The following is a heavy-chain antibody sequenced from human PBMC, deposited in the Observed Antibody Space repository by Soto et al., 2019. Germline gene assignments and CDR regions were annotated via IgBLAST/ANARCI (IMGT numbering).Heavy chain of an antibody. CDR3: ARQMGYSSSWYDSGFDY. CDR1: GGSISSYY. CDR2: IYYSGST. Sequence: SETLSLTCTASGGSISSYYWRSIRQPPGKGLEWIGHIYYSGSTSYKSSLKSRVTISVDTSKNQFSLKLSSVTAADTAVYYCARQMGYSSSWYDSGFDYWGQGTLVTAS. V-gene: IGHV4-59*01. D-gene: IGHD6-13*01. J-gene: IGHJ4*02.